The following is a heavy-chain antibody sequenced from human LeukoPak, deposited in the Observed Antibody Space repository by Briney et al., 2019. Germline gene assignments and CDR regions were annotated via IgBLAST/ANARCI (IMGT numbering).Heavy chain of an antibody. CDR3: ARTTEGGYTYDYFYYYYMDV. V-gene: IGHV4-59*01. CDR1: GGSISSYY. D-gene: IGHD5-18*01. CDR2: IYYSGST. J-gene: IGHJ6*03. Sequence: PSETLSLTCTVSGGSISSYYWSWIRQPPGKGLEWIGYIYYSGSTNYNPSLKSRVTISVDTSKNQFSLKLSSVTAADTAVYFCARTTEGGYTYDYFYYYYMDVWGKGTTVTISS.